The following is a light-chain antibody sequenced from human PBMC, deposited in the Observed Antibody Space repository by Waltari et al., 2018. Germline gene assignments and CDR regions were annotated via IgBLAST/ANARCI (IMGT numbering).Light chain of an antibody. J-gene: IGKJ5*01. CDR2: AAS. CDR3: QQGYSFPIS. V-gene: IGKV1-12*01. CDR1: QGFGSW. Sequence: DVQVTQSPSSVSASVGDRVTITCRASQGFGSWLAWYQQKPGKAPKLLISAASSLQSGVPSRFSGSGSRTDFILTISSLQPEDFATYYCQQGYSFPISFGQGTRLEIK.